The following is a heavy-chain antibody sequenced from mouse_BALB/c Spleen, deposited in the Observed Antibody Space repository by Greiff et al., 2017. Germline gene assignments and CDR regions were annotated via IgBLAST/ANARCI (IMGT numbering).Heavy chain of an antibody. D-gene: IGHD1-1*01. V-gene: IGHV2-6-4*01. CDR3: ARPPYYYGSGDWFAY. CDR1: GFSFSRYS. CDR2: IWGGGST. J-gene: IGHJ3*01. Sequence: VKLVESGPGLVAPSQSLSITCTVSGFSFSRYSVHWVRQPPGKGLEWLGMIWGGGSTDYNSALKSRLSISKDNSKSQVFLKMNSLQTDDTAMYYCARPPYYYGSGDWFAYWGQGTPVTVSA.